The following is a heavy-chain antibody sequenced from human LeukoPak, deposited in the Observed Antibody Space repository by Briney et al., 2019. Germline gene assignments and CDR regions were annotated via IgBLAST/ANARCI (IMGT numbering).Heavy chain of an antibody. CDR1: GYTFIGYS. V-gene: IGHV1-2*02. CDR3: ARDRKQQLVRGKWHWFDP. Sequence: GASVKVSCKASGYTFIGYSIHWVRQAPGQGLEWMGWINPNSGGTNYAQKFQGRVTMTRDTSISTAYMELSRLRSDDTAVYYCARDRKQQLVRGKWHWFDPWGQGTLVTVSS. CDR2: INPNSGGT. D-gene: IGHD6-13*01. J-gene: IGHJ5*02.